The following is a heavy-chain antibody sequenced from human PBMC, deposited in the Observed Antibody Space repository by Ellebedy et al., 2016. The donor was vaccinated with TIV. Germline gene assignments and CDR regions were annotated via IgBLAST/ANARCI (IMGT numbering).Heavy chain of an antibody. CDR3: ARDKGGYSYDY. J-gene: IGHJ4*02. CDR1: GYTFTSYG. V-gene: IGHV1-18*01. CDR2: ISGDNGNT. D-gene: IGHD5-18*01. Sequence: ASVKVSCXTSGYTFTSYGVNWVRQAPGQGLEWMGWISGDNGNTNYAQKLQVRVTMTTDTSTNTAYMELRSLRSDDTAVYYCARDKGGYSYDYWGQGTLVTVSS.